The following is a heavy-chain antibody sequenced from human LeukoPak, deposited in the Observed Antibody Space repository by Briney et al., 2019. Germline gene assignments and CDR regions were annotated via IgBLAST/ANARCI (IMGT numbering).Heavy chain of an antibody. V-gene: IGHV3-53*01. D-gene: IGHD3-16*01. CDR1: GFSVSGTH. Sequence: GGSLRLSCAASGFSVSGTHMSWVRQAPGKGLEWVSAMYTGGTTYYADSVQGRFTIYRDNSKNTLYLQMNSLRAEDTAVYCCAKDEATSGGGLASWGQGTLVSVSS. CDR2: MYTGGTT. CDR3: AKDEATSGGGLAS. J-gene: IGHJ4*02.